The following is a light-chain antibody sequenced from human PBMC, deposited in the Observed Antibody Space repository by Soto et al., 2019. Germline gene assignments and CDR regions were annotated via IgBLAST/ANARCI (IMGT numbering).Light chain of an antibody. V-gene: IGKV3-20*01. CDR3: QQYGSSPTWT. CDR1: QSVSNNY. CDR2: GAS. Sequence: ESVLTQSPGTLSLSPGERATLSCRASQSVSNNYLAWYQQKPGQAPRLLIYGASTRASGIPDRFSGSGSGTDFTLTISRPEPEDSAVYYCQQYGSSPTWTFGQGTKVDIK. J-gene: IGKJ1*01.